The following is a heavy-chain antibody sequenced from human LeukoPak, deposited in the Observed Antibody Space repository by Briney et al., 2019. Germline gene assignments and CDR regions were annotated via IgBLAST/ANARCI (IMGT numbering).Heavy chain of an antibody. Sequence: GGSLRLSCAASGFTFSSYWMSWVRQAPGKGLDGVANIKQDGSEKYYVDSVKSRFTISRDNAKNSLYLQMNSLRAEDTAVYYCARDSRYGSGSYLAFDIWGQGTMVTVSS. CDR2: IKQDGSEK. V-gene: IGHV3-7*01. CDR3: ARDSRYGSGSYLAFDI. J-gene: IGHJ3*02. CDR1: GFTFSSYW. D-gene: IGHD3-10*01.